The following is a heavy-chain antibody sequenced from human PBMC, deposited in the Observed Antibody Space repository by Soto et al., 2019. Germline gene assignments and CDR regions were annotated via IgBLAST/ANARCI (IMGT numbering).Heavy chain of an antibody. V-gene: IGHV4-59*08. CDR1: GGSISSYY. CDR3: ARQAYGSPFDY. J-gene: IGHJ4*02. Sequence: SETLSLTCTVSGGSISSYYWSWIRQPPGKGLEWIGYIYYSGSTNYNPSLKSRVTISVDTSKNQFSLKLSSVTAADTAVYYCARQAYGSPFDYWGQGTLVTVSS. CDR2: IYYSGST. D-gene: IGHD4-17*01.